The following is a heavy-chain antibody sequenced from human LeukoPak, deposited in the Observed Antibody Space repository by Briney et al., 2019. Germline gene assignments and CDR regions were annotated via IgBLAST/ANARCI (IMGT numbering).Heavy chain of an antibody. Sequence: GGSLRLSCAASGFTFSSYGMHWVRQAPGKGLEWVAVTWYDGSNKYYADSVKGRFTISRDNSKNTLYLQMNSLRAEDTAVYYCARGGIQLWDAFDIWGQGTMVTVSS. D-gene: IGHD5-18*01. J-gene: IGHJ3*02. CDR1: GFTFSSYG. CDR3: ARGGIQLWDAFDI. V-gene: IGHV3-33*01. CDR2: TWYDGSNK.